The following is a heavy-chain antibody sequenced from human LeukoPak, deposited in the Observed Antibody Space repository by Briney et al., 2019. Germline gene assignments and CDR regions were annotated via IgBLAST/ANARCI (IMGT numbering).Heavy chain of an antibody. V-gene: IGHV1-18*04. CDR2: ISAYNGNT. J-gene: IGHJ6*04. CDR3: ARCPANGYSSSWYPIYYYYYGMDV. Sequence: ASVKVSCKASGYTFTSYGISWVRQAPGQGLEWMGWISAYNGNTNYAQKLQGRVTMTTDTSTSTAYMELRSLRSDDTAVYYCARCPANGYSSSWYPIYYYYYGMDVWGKGTTVTVSS. D-gene: IGHD6-13*01. CDR1: GYTFTSYG.